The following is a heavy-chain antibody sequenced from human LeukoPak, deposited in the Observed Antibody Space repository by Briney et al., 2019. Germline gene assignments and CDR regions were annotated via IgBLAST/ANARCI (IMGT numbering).Heavy chain of an antibody. CDR1: GYTFTSYG. V-gene: IGHV1-18*01. Sequence: ASVKVSCKASGYTFTSYGISWVRQAPGQGLEWMGWISAYNGNTNYAQKLQGRVTMTTDTSTSTAYVELRSLRSDDTAVYYCARGDYYDSSGPYYFDYWGQGTLVTVSS. D-gene: IGHD3-22*01. J-gene: IGHJ4*02. CDR2: ISAYNGNT. CDR3: ARGDYYDSSGPYYFDY.